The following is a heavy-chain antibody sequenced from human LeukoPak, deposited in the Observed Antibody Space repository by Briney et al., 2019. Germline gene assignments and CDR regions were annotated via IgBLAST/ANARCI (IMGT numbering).Heavy chain of an antibody. Sequence: SETLSLTCTVSGGSISSYYWSRIRQPAGKGLEWIGRIYTSGSTNYNPSLKSRVTMSADTSKNQLSLKLSSVTAADTAVYYCARASYYYDSSGYSDNDAFDIWGQGTMVTVSP. CDR1: GGSISSYY. CDR2: IYTSGST. V-gene: IGHV4-4*07. J-gene: IGHJ3*02. D-gene: IGHD3-22*01. CDR3: ARASYYYDSSGYSDNDAFDI.